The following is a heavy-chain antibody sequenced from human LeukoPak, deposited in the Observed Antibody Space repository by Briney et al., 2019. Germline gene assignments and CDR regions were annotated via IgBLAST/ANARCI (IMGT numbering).Heavy chain of an antibody. D-gene: IGHD6-13*01. Sequence: GGSLRLSCAASGFTFSSYAMHWVRQAPGKGLEWVAVISYDGSNKYYADSVKGRFTISRDNSKNTLYLQMNSLRAEDTAVYYCARAQYSSSYPFDYRGQGTLVTVSS. CDR1: GFTFSSYA. CDR3: ARAQYSSSYPFDY. J-gene: IGHJ4*02. CDR2: ISYDGSNK. V-gene: IGHV3-30-3*01.